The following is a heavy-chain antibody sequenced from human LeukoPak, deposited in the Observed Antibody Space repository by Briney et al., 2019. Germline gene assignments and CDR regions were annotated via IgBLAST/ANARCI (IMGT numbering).Heavy chain of an antibody. CDR1: GYTLTGHY. V-gene: IGHV1-8*02. Sequence: ASVKVSCKASGYTLTGHYLHWVRQAPGQGLEWMGWMNPNSGDTGYVQKFQGRVTMTRSTSISTAYMELSSLRSEDTAIYYCARGGFGSGSHFDYWGQGTLVTVSS. D-gene: IGHD3-10*01. J-gene: IGHJ4*02. CDR2: MNPNSGDT. CDR3: ARGGFGSGSHFDY.